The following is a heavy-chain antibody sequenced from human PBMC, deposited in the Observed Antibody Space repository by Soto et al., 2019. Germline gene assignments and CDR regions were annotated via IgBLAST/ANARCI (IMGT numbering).Heavy chain of an antibody. Sequence: SETLSLTCAVYGGSFSGYYWSWIRQPPGKGLEWIGEINHSGSTNYNPSLKSRVTISVDTSKNQFSLKLSSVTAADTAVYYCARARIAAFHDPWGQGTLVTVSS. CDR3: ARARIAAFHDP. CDR1: GGSFSGYY. V-gene: IGHV4-34*01. J-gene: IGHJ5*02. CDR2: INHSGST. D-gene: IGHD6-13*01.